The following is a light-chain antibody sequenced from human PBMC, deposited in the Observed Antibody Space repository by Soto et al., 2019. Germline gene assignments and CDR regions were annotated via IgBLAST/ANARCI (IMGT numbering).Light chain of an antibody. CDR2: LGS. Sequence: DIVMTQSPLSLPVTPGEPASISCRSSQSLLHSNGYNYLDWYLQKPGQSPQLLIYLGSNRASGVHDXXSGSGSGTDFTLKISRVEAEDVGVYYCMLVLQTPRTFGGGTKVEIK. J-gene: IGKJ4*01. V-gene: IGKV2-28*01. CDR3: MLVLQTPRT. CDR1: QSLLHSNGYNY.